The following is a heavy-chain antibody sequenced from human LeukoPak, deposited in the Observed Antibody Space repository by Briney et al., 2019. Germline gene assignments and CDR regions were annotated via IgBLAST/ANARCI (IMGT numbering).Heavy chain of an antibody. CDR2: IRDDGSNK. CDR3: ARGSSGWNADH. Sequence: GGSLRLSCAASGFTFSSYGMHWVRQAPGKGLEWVAFIRDDGSNKYYADSVKGRFTISRDNAKNSLYLQMDSLRVEDTAIYYCARGSSGWNADHWGQGTLVTVSS. J-gene: IGHJ5*02. CDR1: GFTFSSYG. V-gene: IGHV3-30*02. D-gene: IGHD6-19*01.